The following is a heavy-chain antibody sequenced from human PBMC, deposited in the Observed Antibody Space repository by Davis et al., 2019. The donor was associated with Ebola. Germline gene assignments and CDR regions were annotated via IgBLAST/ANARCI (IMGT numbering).Heavy chain of an antibody. CDR2: IYYSGST. Sequence: PGGSLRLSCTVSGGSISSSTYYWGWIRQPPGKGLEWIGTIYYSGSTYYSPSLKSRVTISVDTSKNQFSLKLSSVTAADTAVYYCARPVETWGQGTLVTVSS. J-gene: IGHJ5*02. CDR3: ARPVET. V-gene: IGHV4-39*01. CDR1: GGSISSSTYY.